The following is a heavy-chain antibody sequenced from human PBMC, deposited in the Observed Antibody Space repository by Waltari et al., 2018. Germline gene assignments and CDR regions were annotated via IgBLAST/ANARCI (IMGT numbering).Heavy chain of an antibody. CDR3: ARYMTSWWYFNL. Sequence: QVQLQESGPGLVKPSETLSLTCTVSGGSISSSTYYWGWIRQPPGKGLEWIGTIYYSGSTYYNPSLKSRVIISVDTSKNQFFLKLSSVTAADTAVYYCARYMTSWWYFNLWGRGTLVTVSS. CDR2: IYYSGST. J-gene: IGHJ2*01. V-gene: IGHV4-39*07. CDR1: GGSISSSTYY. D-gene: IGHD1-20*01.